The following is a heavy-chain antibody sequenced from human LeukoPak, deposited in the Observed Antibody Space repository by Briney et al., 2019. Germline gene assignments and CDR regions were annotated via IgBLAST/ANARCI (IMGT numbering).Heavy chain of an antibody. J-gene: IGHJ3*02. V-gene: IGHV4-61*02. D-gene: IGHD1-7*01. Sequence: SQTLSFTCTVSGGSISSGSGYWSWIRQPAGKGLEWIGRIYTSGSTNYNPSLKSRVTISVDTSKNQFSLKLSSVTAADTAVYYCARGPVGGTTYNDGDAFDIWGQGTMVTVSS. CDR3: ARGPVGGTTYNDGDAFDI. CDR2: IYTSGST. CDR1: GGSISSGSGY.